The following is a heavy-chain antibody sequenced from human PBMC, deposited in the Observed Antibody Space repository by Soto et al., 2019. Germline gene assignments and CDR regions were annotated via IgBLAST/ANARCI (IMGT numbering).Heavy chain of an antibody. CDR3: ASDDSGSDGAFDY. CDR1: GYTFTSYG. D-gene: IGHD1-26*01. Sequence: QVQLVQSGAEVKKPGASVKVSCKASGYTFTSYGISWVRQAPGQGLEWMGWISAYNGNTDYAQKLQGRVTMTTDTSTSTADMELRSLRSDDTAVYCCASDDSGSDGAFDYWGQGTLVTVSS. J-gene: IGHJ4*02. CDR2: ISAYNGNT. V-gene: IGHV1-18*01.